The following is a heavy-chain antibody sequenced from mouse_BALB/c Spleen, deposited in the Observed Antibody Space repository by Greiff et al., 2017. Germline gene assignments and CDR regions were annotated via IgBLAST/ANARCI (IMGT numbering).Heavy chain of an antibody. CDR1: GFTFSSFG. Sequence: EVQVVESGGGLVQPGGSRKLSCAASGFTFSSFGMHWVRQAPEKGLEWVAYISSGSSTIYYADTVKGRFTISRDNPKNTLFLQMTSLRSEDTAMYYCARKADYYGSSLAYWGQGTLVTVSA. CDR2: ISSGSSTI. J-gene: IGHJ3*01. D-gene: IGHD1-1*01. CDR3: ARKADYYGSSLAY. V-gene: IGHV5-17*02.